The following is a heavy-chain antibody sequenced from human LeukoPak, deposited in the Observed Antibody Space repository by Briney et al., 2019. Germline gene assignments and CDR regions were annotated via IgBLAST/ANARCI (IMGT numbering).Heavy chain of an antibody. J-gene: IGHJ6*02. V-gene: IGHV4-59*01. Sequence: PSETLSLTCTVSGGSISSYYWSWIRQPPGKGLEWIGYIYYSGSTNYNPSLKSRVTISVDTSKNQFSLKLSSVTAADTAVYYCARVGPTYGMDVWGQRTTVTVSS. CDR1: GGSISSYY. CDR3: ARVGPTYGMDV. CDR2: IYYSGST.